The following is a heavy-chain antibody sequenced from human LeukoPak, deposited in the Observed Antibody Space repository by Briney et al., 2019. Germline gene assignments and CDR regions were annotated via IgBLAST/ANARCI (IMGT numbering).Heavy chain of an antibody. V-gene: IGHV1-69*05. CDR2: IIPIFGTA. CDR3: AREWYYYDSSGSENYYFDY. Sequence: GASVKVSCKASGGTFSSYAIGWVRQAPGQGLEWMGRIIPIFGTANYAQKFQGRVTITTDESTSTAYMELSSLRSEDTAVYYCAREWYYYDSSGSENYYFDYWGQGTLVTVSS. D-gene: IGHD3-22*01. CDR1: GGTFSSYA. J-gene: IGHJ4*02.